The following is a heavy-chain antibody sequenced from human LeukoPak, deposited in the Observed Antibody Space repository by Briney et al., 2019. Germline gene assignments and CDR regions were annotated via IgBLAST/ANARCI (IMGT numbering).Heavy chain of an antibody. CDR2: IRSKANSYAT. J-gene: IGHJ2*01. V-gene: IGHV3-73*01. CDR1: GFTFSSYS. CDR3: AKALNYWYFDL. Sequence: PGGSLRLSCAASGFTFSSYSMNWVRQASGKGLEWVGRIRSKANSYATAYAASVKGRFTISRDDSKNTLYLQMNSLRAEDTATYYCAKALNYWYFDLWGRGNLVTVSS.